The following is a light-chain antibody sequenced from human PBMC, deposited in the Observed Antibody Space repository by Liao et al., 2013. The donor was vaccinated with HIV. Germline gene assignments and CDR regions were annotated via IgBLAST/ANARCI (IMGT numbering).Light chain of an antibody. CDR3: FAVADNNWI. CDR2: RDS. CDR1: LLGDKY. Sequence: SYELTQPPSVSVSPGQTASITCSGDLLGDKYACWYQQKPGQAPVLVIKRDSVRPSGIPERFSGSSSGTTVTLTITGAQVDDEADYYCFAVADNNWIFGGGTKLTVL. J-gene: IGLJ2*01. V-gene: IGLV3-27*01.